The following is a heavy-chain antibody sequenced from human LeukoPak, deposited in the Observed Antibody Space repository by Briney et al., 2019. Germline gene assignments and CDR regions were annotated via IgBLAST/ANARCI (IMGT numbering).Heavy chain of an antibody. D-gene: IGHD6-19*01. J-gene: IGHJ4*02. CDR2: IIYDGSHN. CDR1: GFSFSSYS. Sequence: GGSLRLTCAASGFSFSSYSLHWVRQAPGRELEGLAVIIYDGSHNSYADSVKSRFTISRDNSKNKLYLQMNSLSAEDTAVYYCARLNSRGRYYFDYWGQGTLVTVSS. V-gene: IGHV3-30*04. CDR3: ARLNSRGRYYFDY.